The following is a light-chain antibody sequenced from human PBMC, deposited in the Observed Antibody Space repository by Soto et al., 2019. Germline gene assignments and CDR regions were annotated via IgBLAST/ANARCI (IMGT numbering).Light chain of an antibody. CDR3: QQYGSSPIT. J-gene: IGKJ5*01. Sequence: EVVMRQSPATLSVSPGEGATLSCRASQSVSNNYLAWYQQKPGRAHRLLIYGASSRATGIPDRFSGSGSGTDFTLTISSLQPEDFAVYYCQQYGSSPITFGQGTRLEI. V-gene: IGKV3-20*01. CDR2: GAS. CDR1: QSVSNNY.